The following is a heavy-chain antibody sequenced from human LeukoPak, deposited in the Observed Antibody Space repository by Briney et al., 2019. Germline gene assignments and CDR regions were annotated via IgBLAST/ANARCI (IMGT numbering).Heavy chain of an antibody. D-gene: IGHD5-18*01. CDR2: ISSSSSYI. J-gene: IGHJ1*01. V-gene: IGHV3-21*01. CDR3: ARAGYSMDTEYFQH. CDR1: GFTFSSYS. Sequence: GGSLRLPCAASGFTFSSYSMNWVRQAPGKGLEWVSSISSSSSYIYYADSVKGRFTISRDNAKNSLYLQMNSLRAEDTAVYYCARAGYSMDTEYFQHWGQGTLVTVYS.